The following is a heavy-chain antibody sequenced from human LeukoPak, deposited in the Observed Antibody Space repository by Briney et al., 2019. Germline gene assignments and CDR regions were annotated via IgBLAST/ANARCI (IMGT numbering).Heavy chain of an antibody. Sequence: PSETLSLTCTVSGGSISSSSYSWGWIRQPPGKGLECIGSIYYSGNTYYNPSLKSRVTISADTSKNQFSLKLSSVTATDTAVYYCARQYCTSSNCDRGFFQHWGQGTLVTVSS. V-gene: IGHV4-39*01. CDR2: IYYSGNT. CDR1: GGSISSSSYS. J-gene: IGHJ1*01. CDR3: ARQYCTSSNCDRGFFQH. D-gene: IGHD2-2*01.